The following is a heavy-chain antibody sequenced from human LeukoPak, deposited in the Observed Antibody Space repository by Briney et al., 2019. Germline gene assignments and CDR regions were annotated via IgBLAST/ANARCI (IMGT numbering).Heavy chain of an antibody. V-gene: IGHV3-23*01. D-gene: IGHD6-13*01. CDR3: AKGAAAGKVDWFDP. J-gene: IGHJ5*02. CDR1: GLSFTNYA. CDR2: LTGYGGA. Sequence: GGSLRLSCEASGLSFTNYAMMWVRQAPGKGLQWISTLTGYGGAYYADSGEGRFITSRDISTNTMFLQMYSLRAEDTAVYYCAKGAAAGKVDWFDPWGQGTLVTVSS.